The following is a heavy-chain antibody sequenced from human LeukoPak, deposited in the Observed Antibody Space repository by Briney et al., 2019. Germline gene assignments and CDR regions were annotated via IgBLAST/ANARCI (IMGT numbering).Heavy chain of an antibody. CDR1: GGPITSYH. V-gene: IGHV4-59*08. J-gene: IGHJ5*02. CDR2: IYYSGRH. CDR3: ARHFYGDYSDRWFDP. D-gene: IGHD4-17*01. Sequence: SETLSLPCTVSGGPITSYHWSWIGQPPGKGLEWIGYIYYSGRHNYTPSLKSRDAISVDTSKNQFSLKLCAGTAADTAVYYCARHFYGDYSDRWFDPWGQGTRDTVSS.